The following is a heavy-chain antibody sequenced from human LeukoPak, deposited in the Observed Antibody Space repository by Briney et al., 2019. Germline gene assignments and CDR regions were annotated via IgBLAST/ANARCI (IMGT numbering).Heavy chain of an antibody. CDR3: ARVHATGYFSLDLGY. J-gene: IGHJ4*02. V-gene: IGHV1-2*02. Sequence: ASVRVSCMASGYTFIGYFMHWVRQAPGQGLDWMGWINPNTGGNKYAQKFQGRVTMTRDTYIGTAYMELSTVTSDDTAVYFRARVHATGYFSLDLGYWGQGTLVTVSA. CDR1: GYTFIGYF. D-gene: IGHD3-9*01. CDR2: INPNTGGN.